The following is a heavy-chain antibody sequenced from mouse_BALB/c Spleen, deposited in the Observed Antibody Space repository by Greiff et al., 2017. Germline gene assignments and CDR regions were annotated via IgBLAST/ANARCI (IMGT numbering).Heavy chain of an antibody. Sequence: VQLQQSGAELAKPGASVKMSCKASGYTFTSYWMHWVNQRPGQGLEWIGYINPSTGYTEYTQKFKDKATLTADKSSSTAYMQLSSLTSEDSAVYYCAGSSYGDFDFWGAGTTVTVSS. CDR3: AGSSYGDFDF. CDR1: GYTFTSYW. CDR2: INPSTGYT. J-gene: IGHJ1*01. V-gene: IGHV1-7*01. D-gene: IGHD1-1*01.